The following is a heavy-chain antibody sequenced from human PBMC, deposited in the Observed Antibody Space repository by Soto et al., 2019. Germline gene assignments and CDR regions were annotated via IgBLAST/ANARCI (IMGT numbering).Heavy chain of an antibody. CDR2: IYYSGST. V-gene: IGHV4-39*01. Sequence: TSETLSLTCTVSGGSISSSSYYWGWIRQPPGKGLEWIGSIYYSGSTYYNPSLKSRVTISVDTSKNQFSLKLSSVTAADTAVYYCARLNLRYEGVWFDPWGQGTLVTVS. CDR1: GGSISSSSYY. D-gene: IGHD3-10*01. J-gene: IGHJ5*02. CDR3: ARLNLRYEGVWFDP.